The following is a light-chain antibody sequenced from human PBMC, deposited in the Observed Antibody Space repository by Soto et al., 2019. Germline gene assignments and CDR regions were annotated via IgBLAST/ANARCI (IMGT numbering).Light chain of an antibody. CDR3: AAWDDSLNGVV. CDR2: SNN. CDR1: SSNIGSNT. V-gene: IGLV1-44*01. Sequence: QSVLSQPPSASGTPGQRVTISCSGSSSNIGSNTVNWYQQLPGTAPQLIIYSNNQRPSGVPDRFSGSKSGTSASLAISGLQSEDEADYYCAAWDDSLNGVVFGGGTKLTVL. J-gene: IGLJ2*01.